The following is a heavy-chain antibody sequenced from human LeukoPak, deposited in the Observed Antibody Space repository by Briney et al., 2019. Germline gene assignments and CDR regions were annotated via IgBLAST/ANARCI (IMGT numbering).Heavy chain of an antibody. J-gene: IGHJ4*02. Sequence: PSETLSLTCAVYGGSFSGYYWSWIRQPPGKGLEWIGEINHSGSTNYNPSLKSRVTISVDTSKNQFSLKLSSVTAADTAVYYCARPDCSGGSCLSSYYFDYWGQGTLVTVSS. V-gene: IGHV4-34*01. CDR3: ARPDCSGGSCLSSYYFDY. CDR1: GGSFSGYY. D-gene: IGHD2-15*01. CDR2: INHSGST.